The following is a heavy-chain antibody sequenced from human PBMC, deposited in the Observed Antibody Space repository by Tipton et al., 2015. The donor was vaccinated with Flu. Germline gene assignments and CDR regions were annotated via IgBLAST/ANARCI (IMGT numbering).Heavy chain of an antibody. CDR1: GGSISSGGYY. CDR3: ARDPVGEKKYYYYGMYV. CDR2: IYYSGST. J-gene: IGHJ6*02. D-gene: IGHD3-10*01. Sequence: TLSLTCTVSGGSISSGGYYWSWIRQHPGKGLEWIGYIYYSGSTYYSPSLQSRVSISVDTSKNQFSLKLSSVTAADTAVYYCARDPVGEKKYYYYGMYVWGQGTTVTVSS. V-gene: IGHV4-31*03.